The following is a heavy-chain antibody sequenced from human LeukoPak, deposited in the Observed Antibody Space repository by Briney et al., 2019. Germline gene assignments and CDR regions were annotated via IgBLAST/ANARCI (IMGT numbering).Heavy chain of an antibody. V-gene: IGHV3-74*01. D-gene: IGHD6-19*01. J-gene: IGHJ4*02. CDR3: ARESDSSGWYDY. CDR2: INSDGSNT. Sequence: PGGSLRLSCVASEFTFSSYWMHWVRQAPGKGLVWVSRINSDGSNTNYADSVKGRFTISRDNSKNSLYLQMSSLRSEDTALYFCARESDSSGWYDYWGQGTLVTVSS. CDR1: EFTFSSYW.